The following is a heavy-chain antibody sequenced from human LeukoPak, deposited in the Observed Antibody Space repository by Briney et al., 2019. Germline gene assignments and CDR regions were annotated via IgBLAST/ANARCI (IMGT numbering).Heavy chain of an antibody. Sequence: ASVKVSCKASGGTFSSYAISWVRQAPGQGLEWMGWISAYNGNTNYAQKLQGRVTMTTDTSTSTAYMELRSLRSDDTAVYYCARVVGATEINWFDPWGQGTLVTVSS. J-gene: IGHJ5*02. CDR1: GGTFSSYA. CDR2: ISAYNGNT. V-gene: IGHV1-18*01. CDR3: ARVVGATEINWFDP. D-gene: IGHD1-26*01.